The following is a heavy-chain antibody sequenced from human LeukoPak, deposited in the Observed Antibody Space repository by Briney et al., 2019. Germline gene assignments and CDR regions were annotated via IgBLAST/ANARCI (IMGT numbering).Heavy chain of an antibody. J-gene: IGHJ4*02. D-gene: IGHD6-19*01. V-gene: IGHV3-33*01. CDR1: GFTLRGVG. Sequence: PGGSLRLSCAASGFTLRGVGMHWVPQAPGKGLEWVAVIWYDGSNKYYAGSVKGRFTISRDNSKNTLYLEMNSLRAEDTAVYYCARGSSSGWPYYFDFWGQGTLVTVSS. CDR3: ARGSSSGWPYYFDF. CDR2: IWYDGSNK.